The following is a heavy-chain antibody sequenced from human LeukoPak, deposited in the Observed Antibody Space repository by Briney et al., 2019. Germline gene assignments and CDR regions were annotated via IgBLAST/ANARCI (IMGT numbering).Heavy chain of an antibody. J-gene: IGHJ5*02. CDR2: INWNGGST. D-gene: IGHD6-13*01. CDR3: ARDRQQLAYNWFDP. V-gene: IGHV3-20*04. CDR1: GFTFGDYA. Sequence: GGSLRLSCTASGFTFGDYAMSWVRQAPGKGLEWVSGINWNGGSTGYADSVKGRFTISRDNAKNSLYLQMNSLRAEDTAVYYCARDRQQLAYNWFDPWGQGTLVTVSS.